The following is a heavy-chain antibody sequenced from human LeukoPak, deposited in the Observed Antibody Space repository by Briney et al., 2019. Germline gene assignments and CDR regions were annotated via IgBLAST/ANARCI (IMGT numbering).Heavy chain of an antibody. V-gene: IGHV1-69*04. D-gene: IGHD6-13*01. CDR3: ARDRDSSSWYGFDY. CDR2: IIPILGIA. J-gene: IGHJ4*02. CDR1: GGTFSSYA. Sequence: ASVKVSCKASGGTFSSYAISWVRQAPGQGLEWMGRIIPILGIANYAQKFQGRVTITADKSTSTAYMELSSLRSEDTAVYYCARDRDSSSWYGFDYWGQGTLVTVSS.